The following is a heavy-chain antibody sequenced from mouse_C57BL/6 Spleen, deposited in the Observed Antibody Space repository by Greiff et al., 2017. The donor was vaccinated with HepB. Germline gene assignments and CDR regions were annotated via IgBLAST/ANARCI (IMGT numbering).Heavy chain of an antibody. J-gene: IGHJ3*01. CDR3: ARPNVYGSSYGAWFAY. CDR1: GYTFTSYW. D-gene: IGHD1-1*01. Sequence: VQLQQPGAELVKPGASVKLSCKASGYTFTSYWMQWVKQRPGQGLEWIGEIDPSDSYTNYNQKFKGKATLTVDTSSSTAYMQLSSLTSEDSAVYYCARPNVYGSSYGAWFAYWGQGTLVTVSA. CDR2: IDPSDSYT. V-gene: IGHV1-50*01.